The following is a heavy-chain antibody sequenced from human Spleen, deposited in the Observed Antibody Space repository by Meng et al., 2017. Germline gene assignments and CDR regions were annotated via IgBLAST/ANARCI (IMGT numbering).Heavy chain of an antibody. V-gene: IGHV1-2*06. CDR2: INPKSGDT. J-gene: IGHJ4*02. D-gene: IGHD6-13*01. CDR1: GYTFPDYC. CDR3: ARDEDISAAGKLFGDY. Sequence: ASVKVSCKASGYTFPDYCVHWVRRAPGQGLEWMGRINPKSGDTHYAQRFQGRVTMTGDTSISTAYMELSGLRSDDTAMYYCARDEDISAAGKLFGDYWGQGTLVTVSS.